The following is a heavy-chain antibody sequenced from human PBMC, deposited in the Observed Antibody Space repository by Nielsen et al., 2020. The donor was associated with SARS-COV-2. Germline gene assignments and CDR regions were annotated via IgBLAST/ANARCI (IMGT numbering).Heavy chain of an antibody. J-gene: IGHJ5*02. V-gene: IGHV3-23*01. Sequence: GESLKISCAASGFTFSNYAISWVRQAPGKGLEWVSAFGGSGDRTYYADSVKGRFTISRDNSKNTLYLQMNSLRVEDTALYYCVRDPDLACSGTGCFGWFDTWGQGTLVTVSS. CDR3: VRDPDLACSGTGCFGWFDT. D-gene: IGHD2-2*01. CDR1: GFTFSNYA. CDR2: FGGSGDRT.